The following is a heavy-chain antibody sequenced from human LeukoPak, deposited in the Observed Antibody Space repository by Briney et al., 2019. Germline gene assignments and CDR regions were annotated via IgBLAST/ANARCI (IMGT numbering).Heavy chain of an antibody. CDR2: IHHSGST. Sequence: SETLSLTCTVSGGSISSGNYYWSWIRQHPGKGLEWIGYIHHSGSTYYNPSLKSRVIISVDTSKNQFSLKLSSVTAADTVVYYCARGLIDGSGSYYWGQGTLVTVSS. CDR3: ARGLIDGSGSYY. D-gene: IGHD3-10*01. CDR1: GGSISSGNYY. V-gene: IGHV4-31*03. J-gene: IGHJ4*02.